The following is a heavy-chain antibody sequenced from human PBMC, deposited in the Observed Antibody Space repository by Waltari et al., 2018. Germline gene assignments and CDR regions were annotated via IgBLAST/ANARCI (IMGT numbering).Heavy chain of an antibody. J-gene: IGHJ3*01. CDR2: IFYTGSA. Sequence: QVQLQESGPGLVKPSQTLALTCTVSGGSISPANAYWRWVRHHPGKGLEWLGYIFYTGSAHFNPSLKSRLSISVDTSKNQISLELSSVTAADTAIYYCASMGYGGYGNAFGLWGQGTVVTVSS. D-gene: IGHD5-12*01. V-gene: IGHV4-31*03. CDR3: ASMGYGGYGNAFGL. CDR1: GGSISPANAY.